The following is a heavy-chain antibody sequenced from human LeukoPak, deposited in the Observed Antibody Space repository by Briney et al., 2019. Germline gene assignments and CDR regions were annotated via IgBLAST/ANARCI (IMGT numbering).Heavy chain of an antibody. V-gene: IGHV4-30-4*08. CDR3: ARVEQFEFDP. Sequence: SETLSLTCTVSSGSITSNTYYWGWIRQPPGKGLEWIGYIYYSGSTYYNPSLKSRVTISVDTSKNQFSLKLSSVTAADTAVYYCARVEQFEFDPWGQGTLVTVSS. D-gene: IGHD1/OR15-1a*01. CDR1: SGSITSNTYY. CDR2: IYYSGST. J-gene: IGHJ5*02.